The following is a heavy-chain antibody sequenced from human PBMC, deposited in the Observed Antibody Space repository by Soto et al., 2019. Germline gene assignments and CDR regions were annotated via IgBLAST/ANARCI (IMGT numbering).Heavy chain of an antibody. J-gene: IGHJ4*02. CDR1: GSRFSNYV. CDR3: AREGRGKKAGYNGLVSLGY. Sequence: SVKVSCKVSGSRFSNYVISWVRQAPGHGLEWLGRIIPIFSSTKYAQSFQGRVTITADKSTSTASLELSSLRSDDTAVYYCAREGRGKKAGYNGLVSLGYWGQGTLVTVSS. D-gene: IGHD2-2*02. CDR2: IIPIFSST. V-gene: IGHV1-69*06.